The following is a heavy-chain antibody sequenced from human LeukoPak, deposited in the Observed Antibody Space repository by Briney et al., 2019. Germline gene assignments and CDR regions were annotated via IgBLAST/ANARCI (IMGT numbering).Heavy chain of an antibody. CDR1: GFTFSSYS. CDR2: ISSSSTYT. V-gene: IGHV3-21*05. J-gene: IGHJ3*02. CDR3: AGSWSPYDAFDI. Sequence: PGGSLRLSCAASGFTFSSYSMNWVRQAPGKGLEWVSYISSSSTYTYHADSVKGRFTISRDNAKNSLYLQMNSLRAEDTAVYYCAGSWSPYDAFDIWGQGTMVTVSS. D-gene: IGHD6-13*01.